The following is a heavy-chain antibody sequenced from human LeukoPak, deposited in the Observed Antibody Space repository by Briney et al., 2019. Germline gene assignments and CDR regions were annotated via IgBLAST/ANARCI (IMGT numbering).Heavy chain of an antibody. CDR3: ARLQYSFLYGSGSYGVDY. Sequence: GGSLRLSCAASGFTFSSYNMNWVRQAPGKGLEWVSYISSSSSTIYYADSVKGRFTISRDNSKNTLYLQMNSLRAEDTAVYYCARLQYSFLYGSGSYGVDYWGQGTLVTVSS. D-gene: IGHD3-10*01. CDR2: ISSSSSTI. V-gene: IGHV3-48*01. CDR1: GFTFSSYN. J-gene: IGHJ4*02.